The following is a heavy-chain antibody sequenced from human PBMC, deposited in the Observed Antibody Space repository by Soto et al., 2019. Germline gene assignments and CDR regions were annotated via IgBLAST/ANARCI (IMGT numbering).Heavy chain of an antibody. CDR2: ITPFNANT. Sequence: SVKVSCKASGYTFTYRYLHWVRQAPGQALEWMGWITPFNANTNYAQKFQGRVTMTSDRSTSTAYMEMSRLRSEDTAVYYCARDGPDYSNYEWGQGTLVTVSS. CDR3: ARDGPDYSNYE. D-gene: IGHD4-4*01. J-gene: IGHJ4*02. V-gene: IGHV1-45*02. CDR1: GYTFTYRY.